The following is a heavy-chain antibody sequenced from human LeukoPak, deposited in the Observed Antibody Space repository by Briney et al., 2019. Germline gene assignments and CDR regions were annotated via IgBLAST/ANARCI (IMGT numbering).Heavy chain of an antibody. J-gene: IGHJ4*02. Sequence: ASVKVSCKASGYTFTSYGISWVRQAPGQGLEWMGWISAYNGNTNYAQKLQGRVTMTTDTSTSTAYMELRSLRSDDTAVYYCATENYYDSSGYPFDYWGQGTLVTVSS. D-gene: IGHD3-22*01. CDR1: GYTFTSYG. CDR3: ATENYYDSSGYPFDY. V-gene: IGHV1-18*01. CDR2: ISAYNGNT.